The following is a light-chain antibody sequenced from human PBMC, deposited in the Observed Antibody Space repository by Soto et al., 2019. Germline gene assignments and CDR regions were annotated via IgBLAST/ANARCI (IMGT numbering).Light chain of an antibody. V-gene: IGKV3-20*01. Sequence: EIVMTQSPATLSVSPGERATLACRASRSVSSNLAWYQQKPGQAPRLLIYGASNRATGIPDRFSGSGSGTDFTLIISRLEPEDFAMYYCQQYGSSPRTFGQGTKVDIK. CDR3: QQYGSSPRT. CDR2: GAS. CDR1: RSVSSN. J-gene: IGKJ1*01.